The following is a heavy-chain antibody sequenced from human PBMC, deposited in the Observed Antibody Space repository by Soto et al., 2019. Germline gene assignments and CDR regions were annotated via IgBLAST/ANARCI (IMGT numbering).Heavy chain of an antibody. J-gene: IGHJ4*02. CDR1: GGSFSSADEY. Sequence: SETLSLTCTVSGGSFSSADEYWTWIRQPPGKGLEWIGYIYYSGSTYYNPSLKSRVSISLDKSKKQFSLKLTSVTASDTAVYYCVSAHGDYTHFDSWGQGTLVTVSS. V-gene: IGHV4-30-4*01. CDR2: IYYSGST. CDR3: VSAHGDYTHFDS. D-gene: IGHD4-17*01.